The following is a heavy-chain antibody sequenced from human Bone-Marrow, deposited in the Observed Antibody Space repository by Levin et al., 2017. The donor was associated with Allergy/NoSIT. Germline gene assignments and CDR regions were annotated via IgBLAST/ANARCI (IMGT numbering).Heavy chain of an antibody. V-gene: IGHV7-4-1*02. D-gene: IGHD2-2*01. CDR2: INTNTGNP. Sequence: ASVKVSCKASGYTFTSYAMNWVRQAPGQGLEWMGWINTNTGNPTYAQGFTGRFVFSLDTSVSTAYLQISSLKAEDTAVYYCASKGADIVVVPAADYYYYYMDVWGKGTTVTVSS. CDR1: GYTFTSYA. CDR3: ASKGADIVVVPAADYYYYYMDV. J-gene: IGHJ6*03.